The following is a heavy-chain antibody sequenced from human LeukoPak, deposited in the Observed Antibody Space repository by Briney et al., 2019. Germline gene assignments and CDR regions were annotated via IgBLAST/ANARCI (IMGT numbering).Heavy chain of an antibody. D-gene: IGHD4-11*01. CDR2: IKSKTDGGTT. CDR3: TTDLYSNYHNWFDP. CDR1: GFTFSSYG. V-gene: IGHV3-15*01. J-gene: IGHJ5*02. Sequence: PGGSLSLSCAASGFTFSSYGMHWVRQAPGKGLEWVGRIKSKTDGGTTDYVTPVKGRFTISRDDSKNTLYLQMNSLKTEDTAVYYCTTDLYSNYHNWFDPWGQGTLVTVSS.